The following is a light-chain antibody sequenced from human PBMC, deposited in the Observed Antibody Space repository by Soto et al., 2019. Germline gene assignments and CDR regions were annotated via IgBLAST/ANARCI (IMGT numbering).Light chain of an antibody. CDR3: QQYKNWPPWT. CDR2: GAS. CDR1: QSISDT. J-gene: IGKJ1*01. Sequence: EIVMTQSPATLSVSPGGRATLSCRASQSISDTLAWYQQKPGQAPRLLIYGASNRATGFPAKFSGSGSGTDFTLTNSSLQSEDFAVYYCQQYKNWPPWTFGQGTQVEVK. V-gene: IGKV3-15*01.